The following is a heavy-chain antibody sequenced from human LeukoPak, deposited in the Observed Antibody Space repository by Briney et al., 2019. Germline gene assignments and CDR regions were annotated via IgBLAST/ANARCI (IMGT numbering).Heavy chain of an antibody. V-gene: IGHV4-59*01. D-gene: IGHD2-21*02. CDR1: GGSISSYY. CDR3: AAYCGGDCYSLYDAFDV. Sequence: PSETLSLTCTVSGGSISSYYWSWIRQPPGKGLEWIGYIFYGGSTNYNPSLKSRVTISVDTSKNQFSLKLSSVTAADTAVYYCAAYCGGDCYSLYDAFDVWGQGTMVTVSS. CDR2: IFYGGST. J-gene: IGHJ3*01.